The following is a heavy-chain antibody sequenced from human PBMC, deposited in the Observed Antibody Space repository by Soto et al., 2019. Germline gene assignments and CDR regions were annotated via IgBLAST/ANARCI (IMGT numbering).Heavy chain of an antibody. CDR2: ISGSGGST. D-gene: IGHD3-3*01. Sequence: EVQLLESGGGLVQPGGSLRLSCAASGFTFSSYAMSWVRQAPGKGLEWVSAISGSGGSTYYADSVKGRFTISRDNSKNTLYLQMNSLRAEDTAVYYCAKMTPYYDFWSALGYFDLWGRGTLVTVSS. CDR1: GFTFSSYA. CDR3: AKMTPYYDFWSALGYFDL. J-gene: IGHJ2*01. V-gene: IGHV3-23*01.